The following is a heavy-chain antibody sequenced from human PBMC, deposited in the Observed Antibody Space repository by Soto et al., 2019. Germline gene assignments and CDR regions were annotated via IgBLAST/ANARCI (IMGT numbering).Heavy chain of an antibody. CDR2: ISYDGSNK. D-gene: IGHD6-19*01. CDR1: GFTFSSYA. CDR3: ARDSAVAGRYYYYYGMDV. V-gene: IGHV3-30-3*01. J-gene: IGHJ6*02. Sequence: GGSLRLSCAASGFTFSSYAMHWVRQAPGKGLEWVAVISYDGSNKYYADSVKGRFTISRDNSKNTLYLQMNSLRAEDTAVYYCARDSAVAGRYYYYYGMDVWGQGTTVTVSS.